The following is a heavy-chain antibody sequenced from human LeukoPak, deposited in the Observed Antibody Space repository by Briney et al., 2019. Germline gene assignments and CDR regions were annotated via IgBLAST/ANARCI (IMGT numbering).Heavy chain of an antibody. CDR3: ATVYSSGWYYDY. Sequence: ASVKVSCKASGYTFTGYGISWVRQAPGQGLEWMGWINPNSGGTNYAQKFQGRVTLTRDTSISTAYMEMSRLTSDDTAVYYCATVYSSGWYYDYWGQGTLVTVST. CDR1: GYTFTGYG. D-gene: IGHD6-19*01. V-gene: IGHV1-2*02. J-gene: IGHJ4*02. CDR2: INPNSGGT.